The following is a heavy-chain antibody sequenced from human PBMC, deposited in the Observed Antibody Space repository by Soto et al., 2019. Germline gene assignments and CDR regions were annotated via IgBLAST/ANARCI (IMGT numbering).Heavy chain of an antibody. V-gene: IGHV1-2*04. J-gene: IGHJ3*02. CDR2: INPNSGGT. CDR1: GYTFTGYY. Sequence: ASVKVSCKASGYTFTGYYMHWVRQAPGQGLEWMGWINPNSGGTNYAQKFQGWVTMTRDTSISTAYMELSRLRSDDTAVYYCARESRSYYTVDAFYRWGQGTMDPVSS. D-gene: IGHD3-10*01. CDR3: ARESRSYYTVDAFYR.